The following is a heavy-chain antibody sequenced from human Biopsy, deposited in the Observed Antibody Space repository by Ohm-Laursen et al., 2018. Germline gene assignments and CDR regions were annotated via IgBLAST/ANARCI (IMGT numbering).Heavy chain of an antibody. V-gene: IGHV3-23*01. CDR3: AKTFHGSSFLYDY. CDR1: GFTFRSYA. Sequence: SLRLSCAASGFTFRSYAMCWVRQAPGKGLAWVSVLSGSGGTTYYADSVKGRFTISRDNSKNTLYLQMNSLTAEDTAVYYCAKTFHGSSFLYDYWGQGTLVTVSS. J-gene: IGHJ4*02. CDR2: LSGSGGTT. D-gene: IGHD2-15*01.